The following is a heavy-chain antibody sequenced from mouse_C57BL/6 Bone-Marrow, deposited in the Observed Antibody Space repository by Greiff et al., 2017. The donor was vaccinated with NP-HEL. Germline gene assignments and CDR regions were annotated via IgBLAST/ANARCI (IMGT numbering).Heavy chain of an antibody. CDR3: ARKGDFLYWYFDV. V-gene: IGHV1-4*01. D-gene: IGHD2-13*01. Sequence: VQLQQSGAELARPGASVKMSCKASGYTFTSYTMHWVKQRPGQGLEWIGYINPSSGYTKYNQKFKDKATLTADKSSSTAYMQLSSLTYEDSAVYYCARKGDFLYWYFDVWGTGTTVTVSS. CDR1: GYTFTSYT. CDR2: INPSSGYT. J-gene: IGHJ1*03.